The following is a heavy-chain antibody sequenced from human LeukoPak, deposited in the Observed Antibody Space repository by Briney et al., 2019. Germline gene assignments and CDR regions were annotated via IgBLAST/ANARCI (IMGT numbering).Heavy chain of an antibody. D-gene: IGHD6-6*01. J-gene: IGHJ4*02. CDR3: ARDSTMAAARPFDY. Sequence: AGGSLRLSCAASGFTFSTYWMCWVRQAPGKGLEWVANINQDGSEKNYVDSVKGRFTISRDNAKNSLYLQMNSLRAEDTAVYYCARDSTMAAARPFDYWGQGTLVTVSS. V-gene: IGHV3-7*01. CDR1: GFTFSTYW. CDR2: INQDGSEK.